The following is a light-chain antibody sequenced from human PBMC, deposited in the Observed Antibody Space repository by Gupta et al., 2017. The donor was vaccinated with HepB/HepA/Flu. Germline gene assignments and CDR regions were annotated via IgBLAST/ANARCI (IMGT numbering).Light chain of an antibody. J-gene: IGLJ2*01. CDR1: ALPKQH. V-gene: IGLV3-25*03. CDR3: QSTDGSGTYVV. Sequence: SYELTQPPSVSVSQGQTARITCPGDALPKQHTYWYQQKTGTAPVLVICRDSERPSGIPRRFSGSSSGTTVTLTISGVQAEDEADYYCQSTDGSGTYVVFGGGTRLTVL. CDR2: RDS.